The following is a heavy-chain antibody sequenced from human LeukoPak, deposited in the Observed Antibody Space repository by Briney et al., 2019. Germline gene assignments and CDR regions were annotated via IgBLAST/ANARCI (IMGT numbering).Heavy chain of an antibody. D-gene: IGHD1-26*01. CDR1: GYSISSGYY. V-gene: IGHV4-38-2*02. CDR2: IYRSGST. Sequence: PSETLSLTCTVSGYSISSGYYWGWIRQPPGKGLEWIGSIYRSGSTYYNPSLKSRVSISADMSKNQFSLKLNSVTAADTAVYYCAKGSVGATYLMDVWGKGTTVTVSS. CDR3: AKGSVGATYLMDV. J-gene: IGHJ6*04.